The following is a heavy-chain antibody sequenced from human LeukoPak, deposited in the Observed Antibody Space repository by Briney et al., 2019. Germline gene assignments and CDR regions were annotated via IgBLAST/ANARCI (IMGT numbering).Heavy chain of an antibody. CDR3: AREGLGSDIVGAQGYFQH. V-gene: IGHV4-30-2*01. CDR1: GGSISSGGYY. Sequence: SETLSLTCTVSGGSISSGGYYWSWIRQPPGKGLEWIEYIYHSGSTYYNPSLKSRVTISVDRSKNQFSLKLSSVTAADTAVYYCAREGLGSDIVGAQGYFQHWGQGTLVTVSS. D-gene: IGHD1-26*01. J-gene: IGHJ1*01. CDR2: IYHSGST.